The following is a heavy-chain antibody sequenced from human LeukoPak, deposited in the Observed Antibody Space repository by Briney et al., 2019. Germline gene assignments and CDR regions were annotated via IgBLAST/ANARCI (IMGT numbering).Heavy chain of an antibody. V-gene: IGHV5-51*01. D-gene: IGHD6-6*01. CDR3: ARHSDVPLDL. Sequence: GESLKISCKASGYNFTNHWVAWVRQRPGKGLEWMGIIWPDDSDTRYSPSLQGLVSISVDKSISTAHLQWRSLKASDTALYFCARHSDVPLDLWGQGTLVIVSS. CDR1: GYNFTNHW. CDR2: IWPDDSDT. J-gene: IGHJ5*02.